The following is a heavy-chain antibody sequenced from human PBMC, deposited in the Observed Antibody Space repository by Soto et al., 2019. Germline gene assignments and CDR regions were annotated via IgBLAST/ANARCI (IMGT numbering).Heavy chain of an antibody. D-gene: IGHD3-9*01. Sequence: GGSLRLSCAASGFSLSSYGMHWVRQAPGKGLEWVAVISYDGSNKYYADSVKGRFTISRDNSKNTLYLQMNSLRAEDTAVYYCAKDPRIRYFDWFRYYYYGMDVWGQGTTVTVSS. V-gene: IGHV3-30*18. J-gene: IGHJ6*02. CDR3: AKDPRIRYFDWFRYYYYGMDV. CDR1: GFSLSSYG. CDR2: ISYDGSNK.